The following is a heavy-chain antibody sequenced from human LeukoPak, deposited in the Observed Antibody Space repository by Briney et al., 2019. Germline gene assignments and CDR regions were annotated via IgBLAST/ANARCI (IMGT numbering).Heavy chain of an antibody. CDR2: IWYDGSNK. V-gene: IGHV3-33*06. CDR3: AKDRERNSAPNFDY. CDR1: GFTFSSNG. Sequence: PGGSLRLSCAASGFTFSSNGMHWARQAPGKGLEWVAVIWYDGSNKYYADSVKGRFTISRDNSKNTLYLQMNSLRAEDTAVYYCAKDRERNSAPNFDYWGQGTLVTVSS. D-gene: IGHD3-10*01. J-gene: IGHJ4*02.